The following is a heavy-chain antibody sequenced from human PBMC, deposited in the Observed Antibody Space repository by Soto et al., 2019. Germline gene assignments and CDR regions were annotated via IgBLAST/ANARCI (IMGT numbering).Heavy chain of an antibody. V-gene: IGHV4-39*01. CDR2: IYYSGST. CDR1: GGSISSRGYY. CDR3: ATSKWFDP. J-gene: IGHJ5*02. Sequence: SETLSLICTVAGGSISSRGYYWGWIRQPPGKGLEWIGTIYYSGSTYYNPSLKSRVTISVDTSKNQFSLKLSSVTAADTAVYYCATSKWFDPWGQGTLVTVSS.